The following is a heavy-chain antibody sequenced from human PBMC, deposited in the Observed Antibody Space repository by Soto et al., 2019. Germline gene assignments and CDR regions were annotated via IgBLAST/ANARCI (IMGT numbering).Heavy chain of an antibody. CDR2: INAGNGNT. V-gene: IGHV1-3*01. J-gene: IGHJ6*02. CDR1: VYSFTSYA. Sequence: XSVKVSCKASVYSFTSYAMHWVRQAPGQSLEWMGWINAGNGNTKYSQKFQGRVTITRDTSASTAYMELSSLRSEDTAVYYCARRLATVTTRDYYYGMDVWGQGTTATVSS. D-gene: IGHD4-17*01. CDR3: ARRLATVTTRDYYYGMDV.